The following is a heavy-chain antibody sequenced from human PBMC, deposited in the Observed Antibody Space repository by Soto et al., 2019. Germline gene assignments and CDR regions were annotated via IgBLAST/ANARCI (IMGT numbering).Heavy chain of an antibody. CDR3: AKVRRDGDFMHILVVDF. D-gene: IGHD2-15*01. CDR1: GFSLSSYA. J-gene: IGHJ4*02. CDR2: MSYDETKK. Sequence: ESVGGVVQPGGSLRLSCATSGFSLSSYAMHWVRQAPGKGLEWVVLMSYDETKKYYADSVKGRFTISRDTSKNTLLLQMNNLRVEDTAVYYCAKVRRDGDFMHILVVDFWGQGALVTVSS. V-gene: IGHV3-30*18.